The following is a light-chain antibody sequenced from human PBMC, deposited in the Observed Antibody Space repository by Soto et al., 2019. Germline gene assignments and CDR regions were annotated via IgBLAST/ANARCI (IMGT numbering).Light chain of an antibody. V-gene: IGKV3-11*01. J-gene: IGKJ4*01. CDR3: QQRSQF. CDR2: DAS. Sequence: EIVLTQSPATLSLSPGERATLSCRASQSVSSYLDWYQQKPGQAPRLLIYDASTRATSIPARFSGSGSGTDFPLTIRSLETEDLAVYYCQQRSQFFGGGTKVEL. CDR1: QSVSSY.